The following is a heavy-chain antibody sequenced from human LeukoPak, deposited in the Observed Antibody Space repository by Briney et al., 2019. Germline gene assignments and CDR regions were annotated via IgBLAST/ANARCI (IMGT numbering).Heavy chain of an antibody. J-gene: IGHJ4*02. V-gene: IGHV3-23*01. CDR1: GFTFSSSA. CDR3: TKDMLLPWN. Sequence: GGSLRLSCGASGFTFSSSAMSWVRQAPGKGLEWVSSISGSGVSTYYADSVKGRFTISRDNSKNTLYVQMNSLGAEDTAVYYCTKDMLLPWNWGQGTLVTVSS. CDR2: ISGSGVST. D-gene: IGHD2-8*01.